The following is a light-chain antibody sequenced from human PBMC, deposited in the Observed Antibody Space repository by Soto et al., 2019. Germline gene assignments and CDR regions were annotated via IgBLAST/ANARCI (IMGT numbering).Light chain of an antibody. J-gene: IGKJ4*01. CDR1: QSVDNDY. Sequence: EVVLTQSPGTQSLSPGERATLSCRASQSVDNDYLAWFQQKPGQAPRLLIYEASYRATGVPDRFGGTGSGTDFSLTISRLEPEDFAVYYCQQSTYSPLTFGGGTRIEI. CDR3: QQSTYSPLT. V-gene: IGKV3-20*01. CDR2: EAS.